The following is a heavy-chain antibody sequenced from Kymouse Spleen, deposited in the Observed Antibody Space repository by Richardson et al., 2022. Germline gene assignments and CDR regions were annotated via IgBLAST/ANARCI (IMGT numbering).Heavy chain of an antibody. CDR1: GGSFSGYY. CDR3: ARGYSSSRGYFDY. V-gene: IGHV4-34*01. D-gene: IGHD6-13*01. CDR2: INHSGST. J-gene: IGHJ4*02. Sequence: QVQLQQWGAGLLKPSETLSLTCAVYGGSFSGYYWSWIRQPPGKGLEWIGEINHSGSTNYNPSLKSRVTISVDTSKNQFSLKLSSVTAADTAVYYCARGYSSSRGYFDYWGQGTLVTVSS.